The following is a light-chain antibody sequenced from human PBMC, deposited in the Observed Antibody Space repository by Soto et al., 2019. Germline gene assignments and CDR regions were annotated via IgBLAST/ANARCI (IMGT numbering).Light chain of an antibody. CDR3: QHYGSPSWT. Sequence: EILMTQSPATLSVSPGERVTLSCRASQTVGNNVAWYQQKPGQAPRLLIYGASTRETGIPAVFSGSGAGTECTRTISRLEPDDFAVDYCQHYGSPSWTFGQGTKVDIK. V-gene: IGKV3-15*01. CDR2: GAS. J-gene: IGKJ1*01. CDR1: QTVGNN.